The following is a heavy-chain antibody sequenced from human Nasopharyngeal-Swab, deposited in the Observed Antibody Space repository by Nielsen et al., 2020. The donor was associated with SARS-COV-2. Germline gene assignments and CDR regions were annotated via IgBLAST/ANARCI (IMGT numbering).Heavy chain of an antibody. CDR2: IRYDGFNQ. D-gene: IGHD3-16*01. J-gene: IGHJ4*02. CDR1: GFTFSSYG. V-gene: IGHV3-30*02. CDR3: AKGGVYFDY. Sequence: GGSLRLSCAASGFTFSSYGMHWVRQAPGKGLEWVAFIRYDGFNQHYADYVKGRFTISRDSFKNTLYLQLNSLRAEDTAVYYCAKGGVYFDYWGQGTLVTVSS.